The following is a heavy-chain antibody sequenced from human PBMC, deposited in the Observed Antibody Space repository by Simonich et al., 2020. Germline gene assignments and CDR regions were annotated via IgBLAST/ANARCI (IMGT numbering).Heavy chain of an antibody. D-gene: IGHD6-13*01. Sequence: EVQLVESGGGLVKPGGSLRLSCAASGFTFSNAWMSWVRQAPGKGRGWVGRIKSKTEGGTTDYAAPVKGRFTISRDDSKNTLYLQMNSLKTEDTAVYYCTTEGRAAAGTPWDYWGQGTLVTVSS. CDR1: GFTFSNAW. V-gene: IGHV3-15*01. CDR3: TTEGRAAAGTPWDY. CDR2: IKSKTEGGTT. J-gene: IGHJ4*02.